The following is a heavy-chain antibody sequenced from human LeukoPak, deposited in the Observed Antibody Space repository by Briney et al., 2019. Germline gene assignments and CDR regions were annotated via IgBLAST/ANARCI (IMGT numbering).Heavy chain of an antibody. J-gene: IGHJ6*02. CDR2: IYYSGST. D-gene: IGHD3-10*01. CDR1: GDSISGYY. CDR3: AGAAYGSGSTVSGIDYYYYYGMDV. V-gene: IGHV4-59*08. Sequence: PSETLSLTCTVSGDSISGYYWNWIRQPAGRGLEWIGYIYYSGSTNYNPSLKSRVTISVDTSKNQFSLKLSSVTAADTAVYYCAGAAYGSGSTVSGIDYYYYYGMDVWGQGTTVTVSS.